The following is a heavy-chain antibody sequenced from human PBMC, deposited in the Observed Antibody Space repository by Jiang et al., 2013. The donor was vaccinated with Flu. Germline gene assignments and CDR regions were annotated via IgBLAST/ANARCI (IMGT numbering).Heavy chain of an antibody. CDR2: IIPIFGTA. CDR3: ASLQYYYDSSGYSQRSGAFDI. Sequence: GAEVKKPGSSVKVSCKASGGTFSSYAISWVRQAPGQGLEWMGGIIPIFGTANYAQKFQGRVTITADESTSTAYMELSSLRSEDTAVYYCASLQYYYDSSGYSQRSGAFDIWGQGTMVTVSS. V-gene: IGHV1-69*01. D-gene: IGHD3-22*01. CDR1: GGTFSSYA. J-gene: IGHJ3*02.